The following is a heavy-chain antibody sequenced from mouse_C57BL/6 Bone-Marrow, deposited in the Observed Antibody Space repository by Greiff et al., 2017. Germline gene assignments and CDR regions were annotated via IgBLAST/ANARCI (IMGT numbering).Heavy chain of an antibody. V-gene: IGHV6-6*01. J-gene: IGHJ3*01. CDR2: IRNKANNHAT. D-gene: IGHD1-1*01. CDR1: GFTFSDAW. Sequence: EVKLEESGGGLVQPGGSMKLSCAASGFTFSDAWMDWVRQSPEKGLEWVADIRNKANNHATYYAVSVKGRFTISRDDSKSSVYLQMNSLRAEDTGIYYCLYYYGEAYWGQGTLVTVSA. CDR3: LYYYGEAY.